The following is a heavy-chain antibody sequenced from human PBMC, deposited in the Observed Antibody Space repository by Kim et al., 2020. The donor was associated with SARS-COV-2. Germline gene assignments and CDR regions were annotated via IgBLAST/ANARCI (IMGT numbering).Heavy chain of an antibody. Sequence: SVKVSCKASGGTFSSYAISWVRQAPGQGLEWMGGIIPIFGTANYAQKFQGRVTITADESTSTAYMELSSLRSEDTAVYYCARDNXXDSSGYYYGGRGMDXWGQGTXVTVSS. CDR1: GGTFSSYA. CDR3: ARDNXXDSSGYYYGGRGMDX. J-gene: IGHJ6*02. V-gene: IGHV1-69*13. D-gene: IGHD3-22*01. CDR2: IIPIFGTA.